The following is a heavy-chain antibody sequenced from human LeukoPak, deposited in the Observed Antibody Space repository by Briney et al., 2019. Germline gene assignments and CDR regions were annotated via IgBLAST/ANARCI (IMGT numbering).Heavy chain of an antibody. J-gene: IGHJ4*02. CDR2: IYPGDSDT. CDR1: GYSFTSYW. Sequence: GESLKISCKGSGYSFTSYWIGWVRQMPGKGLERMGIIYPGDSDTRYSPSFQGQVTISADKSISTAYLQWSSLKASDTAMYYCARQLGYCSSTSCHPLDYWGQGTLVTVSS. CDR3: ARQLGYCSSTSCHPLDY. V-gene: IGHV5-51*01. D-gene: IGHD2-2*01.